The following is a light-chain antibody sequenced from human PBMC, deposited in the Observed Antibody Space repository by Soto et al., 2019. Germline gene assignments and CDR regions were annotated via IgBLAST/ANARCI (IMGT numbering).Light chain of an antibody. V-gene: IGKV3-20*01. CDR3: QQYESFWT. CDR2: GAS. CDR1: QSVSSTF. Sequence: EIVLTQSPGTLSLSPGEGATLSCRASQSVSSTFLAWYQHKPGQAPRVLIYGASRRAAGIPDRFSGSGSGTDFTFTISRLEPEDFAVYYCQQYESFWTFGQGTKVEMK. J-gene: IGKJ1*01.